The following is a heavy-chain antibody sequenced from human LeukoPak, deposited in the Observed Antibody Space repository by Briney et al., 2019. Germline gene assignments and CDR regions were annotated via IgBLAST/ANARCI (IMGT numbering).Heavy chain of an antibody. J-gene: IGHJ4*02. V-gene: IGHV4-31*03. Sequence: PSETLSLTCTVSRASISSGSYYWNWIRHHPGRGLEWIGYIHHSGTTYYNPSLKSRVTISADTSENQISLNLTSVTAADTAVYYCARRSYYRTDPFDFWGQGTLVTVSP. D-gene: IGHD4-11*01. CDR2: IHHSGTT. CDR3: ARRSYYRTDPFDF. CDR1: RASISSGSYY.